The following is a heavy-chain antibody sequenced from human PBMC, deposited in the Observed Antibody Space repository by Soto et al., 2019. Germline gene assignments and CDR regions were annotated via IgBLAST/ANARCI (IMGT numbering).Heavy chain of an antibody. CDR2: IWYDGSNK. Sequence: GGSLRLSCAASGFTFSSYGMHWVRQAPGKGLEWVAVIWYDGSNKYYADSVKGRFTISRDNSKNTLYLQMNSLRAEDTAVYYCARDRYGDYEEGYYFDYWGQGTLVTVSS. CDR1: GFTFSSYG. D-gene: IGHD4-17*01. V-gene: IGHV3-33*01. J-gene: IGHJ4*02. CDR3: ARDRYGDYEEGYYFDY.